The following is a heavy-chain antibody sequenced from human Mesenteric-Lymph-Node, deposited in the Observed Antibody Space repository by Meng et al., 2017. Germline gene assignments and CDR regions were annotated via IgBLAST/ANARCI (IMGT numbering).Heavy chain of an antibody. CDR1: GFTFSNYV. D-gene: IGHD4-23*01. J-gene: IGHJ5*02. Sequence: GESLKISCAASGFTFSNYVMHWLRQAPGKGLEWVAGISLDGNTKHYADSVKGRFTISRDNFKNTVYVQMNSLIPADTAMYYCARENGGSGRAGWFDPWGRGTLVTVSS. CDR3: ARENGGSGRAGWFDP. CDR2: ISLDGNTK. V-gene: IGHV3-30*04.